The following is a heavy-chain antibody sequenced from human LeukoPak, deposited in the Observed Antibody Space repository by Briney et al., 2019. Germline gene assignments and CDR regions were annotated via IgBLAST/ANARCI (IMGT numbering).Heavy chain of an antibody. Sequence: RGGSLRLSCAASGFTFSSYWMHWVRQAPGNGLVWVSRVNSDESSTSYADSMKGRFTISRDNAKNTLYLQMNSLRAEDTAVYYCARVAYPKYYYYYMDVWGKGTTVTVSS. CDR2: VNSDESST. J-gene: IGHJ6*03. CDR1: GFTFSSYW. V-gene: IGHV3-74*01. CDR3: ARVAYPKYYYYYMDV.